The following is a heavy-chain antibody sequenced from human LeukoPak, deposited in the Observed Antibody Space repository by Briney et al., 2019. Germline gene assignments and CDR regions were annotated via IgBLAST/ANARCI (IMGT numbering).Heavy chain of an antibody. D-gene: IGHD2-2*01. CDR1: EFTFSSYS. J-gene: IGHJ4*02. CDR2: ISSSNI. CDR3: ARGAGYCTSSSCHLWSDY. V-gene: IGHV3-21*01. Sequence: PGGSLRLFCAASEFTFSSYSMNWVRQAPGKGLEWVSSISSSNIYYADSVKGRFAVSRDNAKNELYLQMNSPRAEDTAVYYCARGAGYCTSSSCHLWSDYWGQGTLVTVSS.